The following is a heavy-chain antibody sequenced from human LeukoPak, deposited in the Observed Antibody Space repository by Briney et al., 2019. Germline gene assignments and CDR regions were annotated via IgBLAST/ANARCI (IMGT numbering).Heavy chain of an antibody. CDR2: IKSDGGKT. CDR1: GFAFQAFE. J-gene: IGHJ6*02. V-gene: IGHV3-43*02. D-gene: IGHD1-26*01. Sequence: GGSLRLSCTASGFAFQAFEMHWVRQVPGKGLEWVSLIKSDGGKTDYADSVRGRFTISRDNGENPLYLQMNSLRSEDSALYYCATWAFYHGVDVWGQGTMVTVSS. CDR3: ATWAFYHGVDV.